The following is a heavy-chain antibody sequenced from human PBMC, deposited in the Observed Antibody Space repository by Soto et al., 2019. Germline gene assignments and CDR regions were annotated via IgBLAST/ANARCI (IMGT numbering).Heavy chain of an antibody. J-gene: IGHJ4*02. Sequence: GGSLRLSCAASGFTFSSYAMSWVRQAPGKGLEWVSAISGSGGSTYYADPVKGRFTISRDNSKNTLYLQMNSLRAEDTAVYYCAKVHHDYGGNLPYFDYWGQGTLVTVSS. D-gene: IGHD4-17*01. CDR3: AKVHHDYGGNLPYFDY. CDR2: ISGSGGST. CDR1: GFTFSSYA. V-gene: IGHV3-23*01.